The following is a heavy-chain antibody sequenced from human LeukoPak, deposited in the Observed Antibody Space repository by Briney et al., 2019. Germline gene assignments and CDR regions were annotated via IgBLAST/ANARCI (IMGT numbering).Heavy chain of an antibody. V-gene: IGHV4-39*01. CDR2: IYYSGST. CDR3: ARTIFGSLRGLFDY. Sequence: SETLSLTCTVSGGSLSSSSYYWGWIRQPPGKGLEWIGSIYYSGSTYYNPSLKSRVTISVDTSKNQFSLKLSSVTAADTAVYYCARTIFGSLRGLFDYWGQGTLVTVSS. D-gene: IGHD3-3*01. CDR1: GGSLSSSSYY. J-gene: IGHJ4*02.